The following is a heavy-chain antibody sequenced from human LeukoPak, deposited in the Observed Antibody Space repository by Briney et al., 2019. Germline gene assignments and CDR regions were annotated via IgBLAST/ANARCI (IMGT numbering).Heavy chain of an antibody. CDR1: GLTFSLYG. D-gene: IGHD3-9*01. V-gene: IGHV3-30*03. CDR2: ISYDGSNK. Sequence: PGRSLRLSCEVSGLTFSLYGMHWVRQAPGKGLEWVAVISYDGSNKYYADSVKGRFTISRDNSKNTLYLQMNSLRAEDTAVYYCARVPSRYFDWAPFDYWGRGTLVTVSS. CDR3: ARVPSRYFDWAPFDY. J-gene: IGHJ4*02.